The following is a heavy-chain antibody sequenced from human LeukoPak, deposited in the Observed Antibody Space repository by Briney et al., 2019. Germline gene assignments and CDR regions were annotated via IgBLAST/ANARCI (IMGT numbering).Heavy chain of an antibody. CDR1: GFTFSSYS. V-gene: IGHV3-21*01. Sequence: PGGSLRLSCAASGFTFSSYSMNWVRQAPGKGLEWVSSISSSSSYIYYADSVKGRFTISRDNAKNSLYLQMNSLRAEDTAVYYCARVGVGYRPRAYYFDYWGQGTLVTVSS. J-gene: IGHJ4*02. D-gene: IGHD5-18*01. CDR2: ISSSSSYI. CDR3: ARVGVGYRPRAYYFDY.